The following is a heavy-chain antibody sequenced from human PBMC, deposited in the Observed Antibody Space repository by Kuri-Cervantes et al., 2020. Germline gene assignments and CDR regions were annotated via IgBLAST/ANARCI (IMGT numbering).Heavy chain of an antibody. D-gene: IGHD3-16*02. V-gene: IGHV4-59*08. Sequence: SETLSLTCSVSGGSINNYFWSWIRQPPGQGLEWIGYVSYSGNTNYNPSLKSRVTISVDTSKNQFFLKMRSVTAADTAVYFCARHDRAEKQVSDPWGQGILVTVSS. CDR2: VSYSGNT. CDR3: ARHDRAEKQVSDP. J-gene: IGHJ5*02. CDR1: GGSINNYF.